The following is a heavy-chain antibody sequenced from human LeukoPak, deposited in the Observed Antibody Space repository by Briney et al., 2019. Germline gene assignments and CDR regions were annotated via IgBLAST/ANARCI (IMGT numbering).Heavy chain of an antibody. D-gene: IGHD1-1*01. V-gene: IGHV3-49*03. J-gene: IGHJ4*02. CDR3: TRDRGAYNLYDY. Sequence: GGSLRLSCTASGFTFGDYAMSWIRQAPGKGLEWVGLIRSKAYGETADYAASVKGRFTISRDDSKAIAYLQVNSLKTEDTAVYHCTRDRGAYNLYDYWGQGTLVTVSS. CDR1: GFTFGDYA. CDR2: IRSKAYGETA.